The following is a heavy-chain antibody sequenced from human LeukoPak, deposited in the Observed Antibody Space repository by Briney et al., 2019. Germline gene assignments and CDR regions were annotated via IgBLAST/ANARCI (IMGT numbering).Heavy chain of an antibody. D-gene: IGHD4-17*01. Sequence: GGSLRLSCAASGFTFSSYGMHWVRQAPGKGLEWVAFIRYDGSNKYYADSVKGRFTISRDNSKNTLYLQMNSLRAEDTAVYYCAKDLFSMTTATIFDYWGQGTLVTVSS. CDR1: GFTFSSYG. V-gene: IGHV3-30*02. J-gene: IGHJ4*02. CDR2: IRYDGSNK. CDR3: AKDLFSMTTATIFDY.